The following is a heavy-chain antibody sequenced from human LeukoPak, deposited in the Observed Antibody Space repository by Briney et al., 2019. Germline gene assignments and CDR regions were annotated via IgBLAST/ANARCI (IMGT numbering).Heavy chain of an antibody. J-gene: IGHJ2*01. V-gene: IGHV3-30-3*01. CDR2: ISYDGSNK. CDR3: AKGNSTEYGNWYYDP. Sequence: GRSLRLSCAASGFTFSSYAMHWVRQAPGKGLEWVAVISYDGSNKYYADSVKGRFTISRDNSKNTLYLQMDSLRVEDTAVYYCAKGNSTEYGNWYYDPWGRGSLVTVSS. D-gene: IGHD2/OR15-2a*01. CDR1: GFTFSSYA.